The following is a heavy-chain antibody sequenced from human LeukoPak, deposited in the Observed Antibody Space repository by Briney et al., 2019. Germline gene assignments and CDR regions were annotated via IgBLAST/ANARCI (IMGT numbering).Heavy chain of an antibody. D-gene: IGHD2-8*01. CDR2: IYYSGSA. CDR3: ARARGPYCTNAVCYFDY. V-gene: IGHV4-59*01. Sequence: SETLSLTCTVSGDSISGYYWSWIRQPPGRGLVWIGYIYYSGSATYNPSLKSRVTMSVDTSNNQFSLKLRSVTAADTAVYYCARARGPYCTNAVCYFDYWGQGTLVSVSS. CDR1: GDSISGYY. J-gene: IGHJ4*02.